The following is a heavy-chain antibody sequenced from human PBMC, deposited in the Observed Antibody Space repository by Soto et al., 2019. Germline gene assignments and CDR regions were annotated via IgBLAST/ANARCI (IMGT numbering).Heavy chain of an antibody. V-gene: IGHV1-18*01. J-gene: IGHJ4*02. CDR3: ARERRRPYYDILTGYYPFDY. Sequence: GASVKVSCKASGYTFTTYDVDWVRQAPGQGVEWMGWISAYNGNTNYAQNLQGRVTMTTDTSTNTAYMELRSLRSDDTAVYYCARERRRPYYDILTGYYPFDYWGQGTLVTVSS. CDR1: GYTFTTYD. D-gene: IGHD3-9*01. CDR2: ISAYNGNT.